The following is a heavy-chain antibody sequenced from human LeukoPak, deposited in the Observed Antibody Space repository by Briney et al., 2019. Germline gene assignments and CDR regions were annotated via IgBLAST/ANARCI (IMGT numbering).Heavy chain of an antibody. V-gene: IGHV3-30*02. CDR2: IRYDGSNK. D-gene: IGHD4-11*01. CDR1: GFTFSNFG. J-gene: IGHJ4*02. CDR3: AKDSVRTTVTTPLDY. Sequence: PGGSLRLSCAASGFTFSNFGMHWVRQAPGKGLEWVAFIRYDGSNKYYADSVKGRFTISRDNSKNTLYLQMNSLRAEDTAVYYCAKDSVRTTVTTPLDYWGQGTLVTVSS.